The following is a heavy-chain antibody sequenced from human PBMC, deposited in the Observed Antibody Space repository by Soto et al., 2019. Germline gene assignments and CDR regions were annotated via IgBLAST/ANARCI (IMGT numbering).Heavy chain of an antibody. D-gene: IGHD3-3*01. CDR2: IYYRGNA. CDR1: DDSINSDRYY. Sequence: SEILSLTCSVSDDSINSDRYYWGWIRQPPGKGLEWIGSIYYRGNAYYNPSLRSRVTISVDTSKNQFSLKLSSVTAADTAVYYCARSFGVALMGGLGMIDYWGQGTRVTVSS. J-gene: IGHJ4*02. CDR3: ARSFGVALMGGLGMIDY. V-gene: IGHV4-39*07.